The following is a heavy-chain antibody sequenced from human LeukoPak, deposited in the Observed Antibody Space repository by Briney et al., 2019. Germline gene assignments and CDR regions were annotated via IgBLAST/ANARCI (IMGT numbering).Heavy chain of an antibody. V-gene: IGHV3-48*04. J-gene: IGHJ4*02. CDR1: GFTFRDYS. CDR2: ISGSGRPT. D-gene: IGHD5-18*01. CDR3: ARDSRYSFDY. Sequence: PGGSLRLSCEASGFTFRDYSINWVRQAPGKGLEWVSYISGSGRPTYYTDSVKGRFTISRDNAKSSLYLQMNSLRAEDTAVYYCARDSRYSFDYWGQGILVTVSS.